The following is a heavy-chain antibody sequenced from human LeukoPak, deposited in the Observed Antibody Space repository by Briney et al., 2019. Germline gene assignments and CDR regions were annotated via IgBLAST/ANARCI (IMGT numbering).Heavy chain of an antibody. D-gene: IGHD3-22*01. CDR3: ARATWGYDSSGYYPFDY. Sequence: GGSLRLSCAASGFTLSSYSMNWVRQAPGKGLEWVSSISSSSSYIYYADSVKGRFTISRDNAKNSLYLQMNSLRAEDTAVYYCARATWGYDSSGYYPFDYWGQGTLVTVSS. V-gene: IGHV3-21*01. CDR2: ISSSSSYI. CDR1: GFTLSSYS. J-gene: IGHJ4*02.